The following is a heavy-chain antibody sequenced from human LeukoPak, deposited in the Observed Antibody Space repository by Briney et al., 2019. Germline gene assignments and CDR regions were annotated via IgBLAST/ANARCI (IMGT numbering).Heavy chain of an antibody. D-gene: IGHD6-13*01. CDR1: GFTFDDYG. CDR2: IYSGGST. J-gene: IGHJ1*01. CDR3: ARGSSWFNAEYFQH. Sequence: GGSLRLSCAASGFTFDDYGMSWVRQAPGKGLEWVSVIYSGGSTYYADSVKGRFTISRDNSKNTLYLQMNSLRAEDTAVYYCARGSSWFNAEYFQHWGQGTLVTVSS. V-gene: IGHV3-53*01.